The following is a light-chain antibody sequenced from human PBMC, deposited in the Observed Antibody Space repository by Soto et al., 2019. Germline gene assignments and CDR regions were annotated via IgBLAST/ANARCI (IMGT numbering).Light chain of an antibody. CDR1: QSVSSSY. J-gene: IGKJ4*01. Sequence: EIVLTQSPGTLSLSPGERATLSCRASQSVSSSYLAWYQQKPGQAPRLLIYGASSRATGIPDRFSGSGSGTDFTLTISRLEPEDFAVYYCQQYLKSPLSFGGGTRVEI. CDR2: GAS. V-gene: IGKV3-20*01. CDR3: QQYLKSPLS.